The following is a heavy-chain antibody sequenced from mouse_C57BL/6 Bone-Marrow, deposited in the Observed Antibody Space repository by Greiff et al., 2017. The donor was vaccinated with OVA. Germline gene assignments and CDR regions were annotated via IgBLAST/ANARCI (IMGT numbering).Heavy chain of an antibody. D-gene: IGHD2-1*01. V-gene: IGHV14-4*01. CDR2: IDPENGDT. Sequence: EVQLQESGAELVRPGASVKLSCTASGFNIKDDYMHWVKQRPEQGLEWIGWIDPENGDTEYASKFQGKATITADTSSNTAYLQLSSQTAEDTAVYCCTTYGNFDDWGQGTTLTVSS. CDR1: GFNIKDDY. J-gene: IGHJ2*01. CDR3: TTYGNFDD.